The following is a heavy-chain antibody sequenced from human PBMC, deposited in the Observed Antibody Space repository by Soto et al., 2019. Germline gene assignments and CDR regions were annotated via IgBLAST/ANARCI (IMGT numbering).Heavy chain of an antibody. D-gene: IGHD3-9*01. CDR3: AKDDQYYDILTGYYPSGMDV. V-gene: IGHV3-23*01. CDR2: ISGSGGST. CDR1: GFTFSSYA. Sequence: HPGGSLRLSCAASGFTFSSYAMSWVRQAPGKGLEWVSAISGSGGSTYYADSVKGRFTISRDNSKNTLYLQMNSLRAEDTAVYYCAKDDQYYDILTGYYPSGMDVWGQGTTVTVSS. J-gene: IGHJ6*02.